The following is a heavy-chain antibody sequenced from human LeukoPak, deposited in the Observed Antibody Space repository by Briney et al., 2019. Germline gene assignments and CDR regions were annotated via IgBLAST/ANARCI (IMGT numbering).Heavy chain of an antibody. J-gene: IGHJ4*02. Sequence: ASETLSLTCTVSGGSISSSSYYWGWIRQSPGKGLEWIGSIYYSGSTYYNPSLKSRVTISVDTSKNQFSLKLSSVTAADTAVYYCARWSPPFDYWGQGTLVTVSS. CDR2: IYYSGST. CDR1: GGSISSSSYY. CDR3: ARWSPPFDY. V-gene: IGHV4-39*01.